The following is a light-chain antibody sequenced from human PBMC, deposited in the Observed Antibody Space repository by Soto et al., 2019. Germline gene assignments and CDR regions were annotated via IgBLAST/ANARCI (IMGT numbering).Light chain of an antibody. Sequence: VLTQSPATLSLSPGEPASLSCRASRHVYINALAGYQQKPGRTPTLLIYGASTRATGIPDRFSDTWSGSDYSLTSSRAEPEDFAAYYCQQYGASPLTFDPGTRVEI. CDR2: GAS. CDR3: QQYGASPLT. V-gene: IGKV3-20*01. CDR1: RHVYINA. J-gene: IGKJ3*01.